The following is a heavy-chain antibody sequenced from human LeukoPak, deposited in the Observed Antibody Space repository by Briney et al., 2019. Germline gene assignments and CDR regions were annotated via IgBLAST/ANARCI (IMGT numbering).Heavy chain of an antibody. D-gene: IGHD6-19*01. V-gene: IGHV1-8*01. CDR1: GYTFTSYD. Sequence: ASVKVSCKASGYTFTSYDINWVRQATGQGLEWMGWMNPNSGNTDYAQKFQGRVTMTRNTSISTAYMELSSLRSEDTAVYYCARGRLKVWLDDYWGQGTLVTVSS. CDR2: MNPNSGNT. CDR3: ARGRLKVWLDDY. J-gene: IGHJ4*02.